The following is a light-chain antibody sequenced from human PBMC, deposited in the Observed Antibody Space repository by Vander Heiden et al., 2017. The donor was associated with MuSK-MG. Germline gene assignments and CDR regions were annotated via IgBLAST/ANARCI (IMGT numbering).Light chain of an antibody. CDR3: QQYDTVPTYP. CDR1: QDIRNY. V-gene: IGKV1-33*01. Sequence: DIQMTQSPSSLSASVGDRVTITCQASQDIRNYLNWYQQKPGKAPKLLIFDASNLETGVPSRFSGRGSGTDFTFTISSLQPEDFATYYCQQYDTVPTYPFGQGTKLEMK. J-gene: IGKJ2*01. CDR2: DAS.